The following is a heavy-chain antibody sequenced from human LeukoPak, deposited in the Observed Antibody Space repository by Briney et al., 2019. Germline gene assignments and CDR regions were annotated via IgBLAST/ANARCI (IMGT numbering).Heavy chain of an antibody. D-gene: IGHD3-9*01. V-gene: IGHV3-30*18. CDR2: ISYDGSNK. CDR1: GFTFSSYG. J-gene: IGHJ4*02. CDR3: AKDLDWLVANY. Sequence: PGGSLRLSCAASGFTFSSYGMHWVRQAPGKGLEWVAVISYDGSNKYYADSVKGRFTISRDNSKNTLYLQMNSLRAEDTAVYYCAKDLDWLVANYWGQGTLVTVSS.